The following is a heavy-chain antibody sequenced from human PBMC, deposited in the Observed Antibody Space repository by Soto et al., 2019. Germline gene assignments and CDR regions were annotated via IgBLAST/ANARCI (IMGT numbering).Heavy chain of an antibody. J-gene: IGHJ3*02. V-gene: IGHV3-21*01. Sequence: GGSLRLSCAASGSTFSSYSMNWVRQAPGKGLEWVSSISSSSSYIYYADSVKGRFTISRDNAKNSLYLQMNSLRAEDTAVYYCARDKGVWFGEFNAFDIWGQGTMVTVSS. CDR1: GSTFSSYS. CDR3: ARDKGVWFGEFNAFDI. CDR2: ISSSSSYI. D-gene: IGHD3-10*01.